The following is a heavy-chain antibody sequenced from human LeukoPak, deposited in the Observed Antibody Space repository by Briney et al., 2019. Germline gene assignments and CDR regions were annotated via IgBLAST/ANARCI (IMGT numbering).Heavy chain of an antibody. CDR2: IYYSGST. Sequence: PSETLSLTCTVSGGSVSSGSYYWSWIRQPAGKGLEWIGYIYYSGSTNYNPSLKSRVTISVDTSKNQFSLKLSSVTAADTAVYYCARGIDTAMVTWEKDYYGSSGYHYFDYWGQGTLVTVSS. V-gene: IGHV4-61*01. CDR1: GGSVSSGSYY. CDR3: ARGIDTAMVTWEKDYYGSSGYHYFDY. D-gene: IGHD3-22*01. J-gene: IGHJ4*02.